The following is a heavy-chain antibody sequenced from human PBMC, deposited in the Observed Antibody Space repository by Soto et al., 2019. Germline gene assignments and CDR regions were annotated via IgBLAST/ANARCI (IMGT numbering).Heavy chain of an antibody. CDR3: PKGPTGYCTNGVCYPFDY. D-gene: IGHD2-8*01. CDR2: ISYDGSNK. V-gene: IGHV3-30-3*01. J-gene: IGHJ4*02. Sequence: GGSLRLSCAASGFTFSGHAMSWVRQAPGKGLEWVAVISYDGSNKYYADSVKGRFTISRDNSKNTLYLQMNSLRAEDTAVYYCPKGPTGYCTNGVCYPFDYWGQGTLVTVSS. CDR1: GFTFSGHA.